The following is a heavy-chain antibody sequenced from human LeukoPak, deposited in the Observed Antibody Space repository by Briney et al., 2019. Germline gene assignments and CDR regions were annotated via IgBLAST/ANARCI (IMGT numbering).Heavy chain of an antibody. Sequence: SQTLSLTCTVSGGSISSGDYYWSWIRQPPGKSLEWIGYIYYSGSTYYNPSLKSRVTISVDTSKNQFSLKLTSVTAADTAVYYCAREGTATSFDYWGQGTLVTVSS. J-gene: IGHJ4*02. CDR3: AREGTATSFDY. V-gene: IGHV4-30-4*01. CDR1: GGSISSGDYY. CDR2: IYYSGST.